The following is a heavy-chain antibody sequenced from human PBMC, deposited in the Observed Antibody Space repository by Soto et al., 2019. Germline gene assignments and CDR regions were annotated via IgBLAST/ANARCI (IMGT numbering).Heavy chain of an antibody. CDR1: GYTFTGYA. V-gene: IGHV1-3*05. J-gene: IGHJ4*02. D-gene: IGHD6-19*01. CDR2: INAGNGNT. Sequence: QVQLVQSGAEEKNPGASVKVSCKASGYTFTGYAMHWVRQSPGQRLEWMGWINAGNGNTKYSQKFQGRVTITRDTSASTAYMEQSSLRSEDTAVYYCARAVAVAADFDYWGQGTLVTVSS. CDR3: ARAVAVAADFDY.